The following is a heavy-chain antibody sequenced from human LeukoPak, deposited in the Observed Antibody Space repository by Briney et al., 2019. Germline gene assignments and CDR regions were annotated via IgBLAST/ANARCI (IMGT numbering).Heavy chain of an antibody. J-gene: IGHJ4*02. CDR1: GFTVSSYS. CDR2: ISGSGGTT. CDR3: AKDRTIVSYYCEY. V-gene: IGHV3-23*01. D-gene: IGHD3-16*02. Sequence: GGSLRLSCAASGFTVSSYSMSWVRQAPGKGLEWVSAISGSGGTTYYADSVKGRFTISRDNSKNTLYLQMNSLRAEDTAVYYCAKDRTIVSYYCEYWGKGPLVTVSS.